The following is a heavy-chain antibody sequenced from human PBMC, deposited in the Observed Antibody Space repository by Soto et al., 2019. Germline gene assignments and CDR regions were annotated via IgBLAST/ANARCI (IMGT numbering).Heavy chain of an antibody. CDR3: AKEGGLSGSYYISSSYYFDY. J-gene: IGHJ4*02. V-gene: IGHV3-30*18. CDR2: ISYDGSNT. D-gene: IGHD1-26*01. Sequence: QVQLVESGGGVVQPGRSLRLSCAASGFTFSSYGMHWVRQVPGKGLEWVAIISYDGSNTYYADSVKGRFTISRDNSKNTLYLQMNSLRAEDTSVYYCAKEGGLSGSYYISSSYYFDYWGQGTLVTVSS. CDR1: GFTFSSYG.